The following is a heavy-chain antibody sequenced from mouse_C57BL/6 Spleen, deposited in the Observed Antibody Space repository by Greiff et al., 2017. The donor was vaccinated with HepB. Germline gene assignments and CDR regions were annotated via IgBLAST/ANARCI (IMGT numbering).Heavy chain of an antibody. CDR3: ARKSAFYYGSSYWYFDV. Sequence: QVQLQQSGPGLVQPSQSLSITCTVSGFSLTSYGVHWVRQSPGKGLEWLGVIGSGGSTDYNAAFISRLSISTDNSKSQVFFKMNSLQADDPAIYYCARKSAFYYGSSYWYFDVWGTGTTVTVSS. V-gene: IGHV2-2*01. D-gene: IGHD1-1*01. J-gene: IGHJ1*03. CDR2: IGSGGST. CDR1: GFSLTSYG.